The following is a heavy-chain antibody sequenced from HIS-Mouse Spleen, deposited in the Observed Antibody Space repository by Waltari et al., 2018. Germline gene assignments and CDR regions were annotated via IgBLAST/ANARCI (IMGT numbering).Heavy chain of an antibody. J-gene: IGHJ6*02. Sequence: EVQLLESGGGLVQPGGSLRLSCAASGFTFSSYAMSWVRQAPGKGLEWVSAISGSGGSTYYADAVKGRFTISRDNAKNTLYLQMNSLRAEDTAVYYCAKDNWNYAYWYYGMDVWGQGTTVTVSS. D-gene: IGHD1-7*01. V-gene: IGHV3-23*01. CDR2: ISGSGGST. CDR3: AKDNWNYAYWYYGMDV. CDR1: GFTFSSYA.